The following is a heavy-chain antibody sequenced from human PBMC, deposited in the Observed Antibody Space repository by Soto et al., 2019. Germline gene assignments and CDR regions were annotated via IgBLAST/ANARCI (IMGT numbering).Heavy chain of an antibody. D-gene: IGHD6-6*01. CDR3: ARCSSIAGLYYGMDV. CDR2: NYYSGIT. Sequence: QVQLQESGPGLVKPSQTLSLTCTVSGGSISSGGYYWTWIRQHPGKGLEWIGYNYYSGITYYKPSLKSRVTISLDTSTNQFSLKLSSVTAADTAVYYCARCSSIAGLYYGMDVWGQGTTVTVSS. J-gene: IGHJ6*02. CDR1: GGSISSGGYY. V-gene: IGHV4-31*03.